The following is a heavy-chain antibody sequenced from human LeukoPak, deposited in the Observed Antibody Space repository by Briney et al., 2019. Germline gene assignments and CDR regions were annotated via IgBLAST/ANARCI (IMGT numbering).Heavy chain of an antibody. Sequence: GASVKVSCKASGYTFTSYYMHWVRQAPGQGLEWMGIINPSGGSTSYAQKFQGRVTMTRAISTSTVYMELSSLRSDDTDVYSCARDRGSGSSHWFDPWGQGTLVTVSS. CDR2: INPSGGST. J-gene: IGHJ5*02. CDR1: GYTFTSYY. CDR3: ARDRGSGSSHWFDP. V-gene: IGHV1-46*01. D-gene: IGHD3-10*01.